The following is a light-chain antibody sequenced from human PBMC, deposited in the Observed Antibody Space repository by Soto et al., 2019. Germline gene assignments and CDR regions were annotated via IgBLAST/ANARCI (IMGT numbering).Light chain of an antibody. J-gene: IGKJ1*01. CDR3: QHYNSYSEA. V-gene: IGKV1-5*03. CDR1: QTISSW. CDR2: KAS. Sequence: DIQMTQSPSTLSGSVGDRVTITCRASQTISSWLAWYQQKPGKAPKLLIYKASTLKSGVPSRFSGNGSGTEFTRTIGCLQTDDFATYDCQHYNSYSEAFGQGTKVERK.